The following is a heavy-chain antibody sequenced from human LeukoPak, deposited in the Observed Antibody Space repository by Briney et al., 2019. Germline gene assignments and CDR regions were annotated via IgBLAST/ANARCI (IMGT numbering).Heavy chain of an antibody. Sequence: SVKVACKASGGTFSSYAISWVRQAPGQGLKWMGGIIPIFGTANYAQKFQGRVTITADESTSTAYMELSSLRSEDTAVYYCASLESYYGGNSGDYWGQGTLVTVSS. J-gene: IGHJ4*02. CDR1: GGTFSSYA. CDR2: IIPIFGTA. V-gene: IGHV1-69*13. D-gene: IGHD4-23*01. CDR3: ASLESYYGGNSGDY.